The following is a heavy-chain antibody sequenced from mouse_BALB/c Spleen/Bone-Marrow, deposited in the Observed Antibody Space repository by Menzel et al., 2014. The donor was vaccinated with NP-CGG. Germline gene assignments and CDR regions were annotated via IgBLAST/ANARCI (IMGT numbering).Heavy chain of an antibody. D-gene: IGHD2-12*01. CDR3: ARYGGRSYDGFAY. J-gene: IGHJ3*01. CDR1: GYTFTIYW. Sequence: VMLVESGAELAKPGASVKMSCKASGYTFTIYWMHWVKQRPGQGLEWIGYINPSTGYTEYNQKFKDKATLTADKSSSTAYMQLSSLTSGDSAVYYCARYGGRSYDGFAYWGQGTLVTVSA. V-gene: IGHV1-7*01. CDR2: INPSTGYT.